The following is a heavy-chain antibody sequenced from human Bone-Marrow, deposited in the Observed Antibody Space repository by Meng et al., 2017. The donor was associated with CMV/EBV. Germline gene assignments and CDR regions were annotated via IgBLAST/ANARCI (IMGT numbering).Heavy chain of an antibody. CDR2: IIPIRGIA. CDR3: TISLGATRDY. CDR1: GGTFSSYT. Sequence: SLKVSCKASGGTFSSYTISWVRQTPGQGLEWMGRIIPIRGIATYAQKFQGRVTITADKSTSTAYMELSSLRSEDTAVYYCTISLGATRDYWGQGTLVT. J-gene: IGHJ4*02. V-gene: IGHV1-69*02. D-gene: IGHD1-26*01.